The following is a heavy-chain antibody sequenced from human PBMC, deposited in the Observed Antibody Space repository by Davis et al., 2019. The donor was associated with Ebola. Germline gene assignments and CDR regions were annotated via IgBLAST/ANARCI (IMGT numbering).Heavy chain of an antibody. Sequence: MPGGSLRLSCAVFGGSFSDHYWSWIHQPPGKGLEWIGEINHGAITNYNPSLKSRITMSVDTSKEQFSLKLNSVTATDTAMYFCARGTDTTDWYFDLWGRGTLVTVSS. D-gene: IGHD1-1*01. V-gene: IGHV4-34*01. CDR2: INHGAIT. J-gene: IGHJ2*01. CDR1: GGSFSDHY. CDR3: ARGTDTTDWYFDL.